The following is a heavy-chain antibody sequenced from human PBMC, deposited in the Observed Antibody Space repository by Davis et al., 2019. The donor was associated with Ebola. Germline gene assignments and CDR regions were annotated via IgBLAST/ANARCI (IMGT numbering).Heavy chain of an antibody. CDR2: MNPNSGNT. CDR1: GYTFTSYY. J-gene: IGHJ5*02. CDR3: ARGRIVVVPALNWFDP. V-gene: IGHV1-8*02. D-gene: IGHD2-2*01. Sequence: AASVKVSCKASGYTFTSYYMHWVRQAPGQGLEWMGWMNPNSGNTGYAQKFQGRVTMTRNTSISTAYMELSSLRSEDTAVYYCARGRIVVVPALNWFDPWGQGTLVTVSS.